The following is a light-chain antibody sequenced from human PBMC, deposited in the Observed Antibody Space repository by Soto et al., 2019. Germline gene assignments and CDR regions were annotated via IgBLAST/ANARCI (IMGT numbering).Light chain of an antibody. CDR3: QQYGGYPPYT. V-gene: IGKV3-20*01. CDR2: RAS. J-gene: IGKJ2*01. CDR1: QSVSSIY. Sequence: EIVLTQSPAPLSLSPGERATLSCRASQSVSSIYLACYQQKPGQAPRLLIYRASSRAAGIPDRFSGSGSGTDFTLTISTLEPEDFAVYYCQQYGGYPPYTFGQRTKLEIK.